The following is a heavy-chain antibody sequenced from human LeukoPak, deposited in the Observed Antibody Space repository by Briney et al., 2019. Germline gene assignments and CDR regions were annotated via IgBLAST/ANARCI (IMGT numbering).Heavy chain of an antibody. CDR2: ISSSSSYI. D-gene: IGHD3-10*01. V-gene: IGHV3-21*01. Sequence: GGSLRLSCAASGFTFSSYSMNWVRQAPGKGLEWVSSISSSSSYIYYADSVKGRFTISRDNAKNSLYLQMNSLRAEDTAVYYCARGAVRGVMDYYYMDVWGKGTMVTVSS. J-gene: IGHJ6*03. CDR1: GFTFSSYS. CDR3: ARGAVRGVMDYYYMDV.